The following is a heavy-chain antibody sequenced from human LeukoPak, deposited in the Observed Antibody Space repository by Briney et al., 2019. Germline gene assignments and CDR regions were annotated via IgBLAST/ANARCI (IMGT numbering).Heavy chain of an antibody. CDR1: GFSFSSYW. Sequence: PGGSLRLSCAASGFSFSSYWMHWVRQAPGKGLVWVSRINSDGSSTRYADSVKGRFTISRDNAKNTLYLQMNSLRADDTAVYYCAREYSSGWSPFDYWGQGTLVTVSS. CDR2: INSDGSST. J-gene: IGHJ4*02. CDR3: AREYSSGWSPFDY. V-gene: IGHV3-74*01. D-gene: IGHD6-19*01.